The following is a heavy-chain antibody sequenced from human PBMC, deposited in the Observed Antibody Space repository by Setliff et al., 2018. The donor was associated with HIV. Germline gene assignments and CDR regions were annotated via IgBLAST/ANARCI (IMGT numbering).Heavy chain of an antibody. CDR3: ARRRGPMVRGVDPAPSFFFDY. V-gene: IGHV4-4*01. CDR1: GGSISSSNW. J-gene: IGHJ4*02. Sequence: LSLTCAVSGGSISSSNWWSWVRQPPGKGLEWIGEVNHSGTTNYNPSLKSRVTISVDTSKNQFSLRVKSVTAGDTGLYFCARRRGPMVRGVDPAPSFFFDYWGQGTPVTVSS. D-gene: IGHD3-10*01. CDR2: VNHSGTT.